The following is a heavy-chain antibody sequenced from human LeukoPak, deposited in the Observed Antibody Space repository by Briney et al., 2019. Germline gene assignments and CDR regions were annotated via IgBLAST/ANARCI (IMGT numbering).Heavy chain of an antibody. CDR3: AGAPNTYYYDSSGLT. CDR1: GGSISSYY. Sequence: PPETLSLTCTVSGGSISSYYWSWLRQPPGKGLEWIGYIYYSGSTNYNPSLKSRVTISVDTSKNQFSLKLSSVTAADTAVYYCAGAPNTYYYDSSGLTWGQGTLVTVSS. V-gene: IGHV4-59*01. J-gene: IGHJ4*02. CDR2: IYYSGST. D-gene: IGHD3-22*01.